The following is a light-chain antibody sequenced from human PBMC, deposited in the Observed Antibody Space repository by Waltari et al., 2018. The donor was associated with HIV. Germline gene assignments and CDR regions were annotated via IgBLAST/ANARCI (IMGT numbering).Light chain of an antibody. CDR3: SSYTSSSTLFV. CDR2: DGS. Sequence: QSALTQPASVSGPPGQSITISCPRASSDIGGYNFVSRYQQHPGKAPELMIYDGSNRPSGVSNRFSCSKSGNTASLTISGLQAEDEADYYCSSYTSSSTLFVFGTGTKVTVL. CDR1: SSDIGGYNF. J-gene: IGLJ1*01. V-gene: IGLV2-14*01.